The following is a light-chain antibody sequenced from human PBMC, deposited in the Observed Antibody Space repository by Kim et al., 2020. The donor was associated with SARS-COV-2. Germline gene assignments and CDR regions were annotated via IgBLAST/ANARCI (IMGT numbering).Light chain of an antibody. CDR1: QSASSN. CDR2: DAS. CDR3: QKRNAWQFT. J-gene: IGKJ4*01. V-gene: IGKV3-11*01. Sequence: SQGEGPTPSCGASQSASSNSSWYQQRAGAAPSRLIYDASKGAAGIPERFRGSGGGTDFSLTISRQGRENFAVYYCQKRNAWQFTFGGGTKVGIK.